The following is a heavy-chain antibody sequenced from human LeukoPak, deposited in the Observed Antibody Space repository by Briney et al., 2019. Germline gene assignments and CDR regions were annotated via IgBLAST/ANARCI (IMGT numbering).Heavy chain of an antibody. CDR2: ISASGGTT. CDR3: ARGYCSGGSCYDY. V-gene: IGHV3-23*01. Sequence: GGSLRLSCAASGFTFSSYAMSWVRQAPGKGLEWVSAISASGGTTYYADSVKGRFTISRDNSKNTLYLQMNSLRAEDTAVYYCARGYCSGGSCYDYWGQGTLVTVSS. D-gene: IGHD2-15*01. J-gene: IGHJ4*02. CDR1: GFTFSSYA.